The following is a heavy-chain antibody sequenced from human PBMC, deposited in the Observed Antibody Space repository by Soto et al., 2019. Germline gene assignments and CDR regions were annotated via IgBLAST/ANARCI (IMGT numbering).Heavy chain of an antibody. CDR2: IKQDGSEK. CDR1: GFTFSSYW. D-gene: IGHD5-18*01. Sequence: VGSLRLSCAASGFTFSSYWMSWVRQAPGKGLEWVANIKQDGSEKYYVDSVKGRFTISRDNSKNTVFLQMNSLRAEDTAVYYCAKGGGYSYGTNDAFDIWGQGTMVTVSS. V-gene: IGHV3-7*01. J-gene: IGHJ3*02. CDR3: AKGGGYSYGTNDAFDI.